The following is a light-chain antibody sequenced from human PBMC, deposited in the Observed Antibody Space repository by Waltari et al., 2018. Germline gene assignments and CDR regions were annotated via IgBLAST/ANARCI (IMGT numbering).Light chain of an antibody. CDR3: QQYYDTPQT. CDR1: QFVLSRSSNRNY. J-gene: IGKJ1*01. V-gene: IGKV4-1*01. CDR2: WAS. Sequence: DIVMTQSPDSLAVSLGERATINCKSSQFVLSRSSNRNYLAWYQQKSGQPPKLLIYWASTRESGVPDRFSGSGSGTDFTLTISSLQAEDVAVYYCQQYYDTPQTFGQGTKVEIK.